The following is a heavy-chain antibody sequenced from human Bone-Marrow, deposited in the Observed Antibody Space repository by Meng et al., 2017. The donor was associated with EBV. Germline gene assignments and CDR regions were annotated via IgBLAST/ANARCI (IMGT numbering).Heavy chain of an antibody. CDR3: ARGVLGMVYYFDY. CDR1: GYTFTSYA. D-gene: IGHD3-10*01. CDR2: INTNTGNP. J-gene: IGHJ4*02. Sequence: QVKLCQFGSELKKPGASVKISCKASGYTFTSYAMNWVRQAPGQGLEWMGWINTNTGNPTYAQGFTGRFVFSLDTSVSTAYLQISGLKAEDTAVYYCARGVLGMVYYFDYWGQGTLVTVSS. V-gene: IGHV7-4-1*02.